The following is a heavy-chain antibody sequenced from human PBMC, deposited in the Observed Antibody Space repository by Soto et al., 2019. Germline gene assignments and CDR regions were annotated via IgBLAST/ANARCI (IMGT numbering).Heavy chain of an antibody. CDR3: ARDRLRGYSYVGPYYYYGMDV. CDR1: GFTFSSYW. Sequence: GGSLRLSCAASGFTFSSYWMHWVRQAPGKGLVWVSRINSDGSSTSYADSVKGRFTISRDNAKNTLYLQMNSLRAEDTAVYYCARDRLRGYSYVGPYYYYGMDVWGQGTTVTVSS. D-gene: IGHD5-18*01. J-gene: IGHJ6*02. CDR2: INSDGSST. V-gene: IGHV3-74*01.